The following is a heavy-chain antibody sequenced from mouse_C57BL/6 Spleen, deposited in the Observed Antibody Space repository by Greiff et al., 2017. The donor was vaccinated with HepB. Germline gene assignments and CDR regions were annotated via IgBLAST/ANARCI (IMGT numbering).Heavy chain of an antibody. CDR3: TSGLPYYYAMDY. J-gene: IGHJ4*01. Sequence: VQLQQSGAELVRPGASVTLSCKASGYTFTDYEMHWVKQTPVHGLEWIGAIDPETGGTAYNQKFKGKAILTADKSSSTAYMELRSLTSEDSAVYYCTSGLPYYYAMDYWGQGTSVTVSS. V-gene: IGHV1-15*01. D-gene: IGHD2-2*01. CDR1: GYTFTDYE. CDR2: IDPETGGT.